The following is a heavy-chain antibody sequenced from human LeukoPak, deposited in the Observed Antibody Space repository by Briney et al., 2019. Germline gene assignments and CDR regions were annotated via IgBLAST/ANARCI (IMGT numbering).Heavy chain of an antibody. CDR3: AKVPVFSLTISEVVTDDAFDI. D-gene: IGHD3-3*01. CDR1: GFTFSSYA. CDR2: ISGSGGST. Sequence: PAGGSLRLSCAASGFTFSSYAMSWVRQAPGKGLEWVSAISGSGGSTYYADSVKGRFTISRDSSKNTLYLQMNSLRAEDTAVYYCAKVPVFSLTISEVVTDDAFDIWGQGTIVTVSS. V-gene: IGHV3-23*01. J-gene: IGHJ3*02.